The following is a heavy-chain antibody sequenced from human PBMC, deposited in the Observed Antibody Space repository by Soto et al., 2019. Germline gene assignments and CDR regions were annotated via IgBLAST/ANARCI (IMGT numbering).Heavy chain of an antibody. D-gene: IGHD3-22*01. CDR1: GGTFSSYA. CDR2: IIPIFGTA. CDR3: ARFPEVGLFSSYYYYVMDV. J-gene: IGHJ6*02. Sequence: SVKVSCKASGGTFSSYAISWVRQAPGQGLEWMGGIIPIFGTANYAQKFQDRVTITADESTSTAYMELSSLRSEDTAVYYCARFPEVGLFSSYYYYVMDVWGQGSSVTVSS. V-gene: IGHV1-69*13.